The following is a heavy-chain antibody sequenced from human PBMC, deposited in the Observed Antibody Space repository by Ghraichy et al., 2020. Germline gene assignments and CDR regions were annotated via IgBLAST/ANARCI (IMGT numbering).Heavy chain of an antibody. Sequence: SETLSLTCTVSGGSISSYYWSWIRQPAGKGLEWIGRIYTSGSTNYNPSLKSRVTMSVDTSKNQFSLKLSSVTAADTAVYYCATRGYSYGYSRVYYFDYWGQGTLVTVSS. CDR2: IYTSGST. CDR1: GGSISSYY. J-gene: IGHJ4*02. V-gene: IGHV4-4*07. CDR3: ATRGYSYGYSRVYYFDY. D-gene: IGHD5-18*01.